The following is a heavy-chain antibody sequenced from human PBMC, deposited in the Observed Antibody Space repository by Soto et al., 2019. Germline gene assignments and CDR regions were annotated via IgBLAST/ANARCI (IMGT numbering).Heavy chain of an antibody. CDR3: ARFTVTTLYYYYGMDV. CDR1: GGTFSSYA. D-gene: IGHD4-4*01. Sequence: SVKVSCKASGGTFSSYAISWVRQAPGQGLEWMGGIIPIFGTANYAQKFQGRVTITADKSTSTAYMELSSLRSEDTAVYYCARFTVTTLYYYYGMDVWGQGPTVTVSS. V-gene: IGHV1-69*06. CDR2: IIPIFGTA. J-gene: IGHJ6*02.